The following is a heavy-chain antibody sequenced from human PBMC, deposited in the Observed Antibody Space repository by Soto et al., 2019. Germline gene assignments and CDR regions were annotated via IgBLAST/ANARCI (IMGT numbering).Heavy chain of an antibody. J-gene: IGHJ4*02. D-gene: IGHD2-2*01. CDR1: GYTFTGYY. CDR2: INPNSGGT. V-gene: IGHV1-2*02. Sequence: ASVKVSCKASGYTFTGYYMHWVRQAPGQGLEWMGWINPNSGGTNYAQKFQGRVTMTRDTSISTAYMELSRLRSDDTAVYYCARTSKGTSGYFGYWGQGTLVTVSS. CDR3: ARTSKGTSGYFGY.